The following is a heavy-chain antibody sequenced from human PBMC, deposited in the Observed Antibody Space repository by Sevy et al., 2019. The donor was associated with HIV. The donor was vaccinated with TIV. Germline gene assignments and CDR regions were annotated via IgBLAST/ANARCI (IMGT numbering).Heavy chain of an antibody. CDR1: GFTFSSYW. CDR2: IKQDGSEK. D-gene: IGHD2-2*01. Sequence: GGSLRLSCAASGFTFSSYWMSWVRQAPGKGLEWVANIKQDGSEKYYVDSVKGRFTISRDNAKNSLYLQMNSLRAEDTAVYYCARAVGIVAVPAATTTYYYYGMDVWGQGTTVTVSS. V-gene: IGHV3-7*03. J-gene: IGHJ6*02. CDR3: ARAVGIVAVPAATTTYYYYGMDV.